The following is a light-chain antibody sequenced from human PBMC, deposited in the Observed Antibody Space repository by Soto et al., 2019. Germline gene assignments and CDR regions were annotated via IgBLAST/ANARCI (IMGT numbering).Light chain of an antibody. CDR1: QSVSSSY. CDR2: GAS. CDR3: QQDYNLPWT. V-gene: IGKV3D-7*01. J-gene: IGKJ1*01. Sequence: PGERVTLSCRASQSVSSSYLTWYQQKPGQAPRLLIYGASTRATSIPARFSGSGSGTDFTLTISSLQPEDFAVYYCQQDYNLPWTFGQGTTLEIK.